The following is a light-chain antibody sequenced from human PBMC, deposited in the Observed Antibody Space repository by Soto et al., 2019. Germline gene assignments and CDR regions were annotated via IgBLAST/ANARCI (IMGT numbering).Light chain of an antibody. CDR3: QSYDTSLSGVI. V-gene: IGLV1-40*01. CDR2: GDT. Sequence: QLVLTQPPSVSGAPGQRVSISCTGTSSNIGLGYDVHWYQQLPGTAPKLLIYGDTNRPSGVPDRFSGSKSGTSASLAITGLQAEDEADYYCQSYDTSLSGVIFGGGTKLTVL. CDR1: SSNIGLGYD. J-gene: IGLJ2*01.